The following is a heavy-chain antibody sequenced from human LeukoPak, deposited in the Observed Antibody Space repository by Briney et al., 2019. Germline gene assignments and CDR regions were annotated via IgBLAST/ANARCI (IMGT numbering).Heavy chain of an antibody. CDR3: ARGPSYGSGSYNIYGIDY. Sequence: GASVKVSCKASGYTFTSYDINWVRQATGQGLEWMGWMNHNSANTGYAQKFQGRVTMTRDTSISTAYMELSSLTSEDTAVYYCARGPSYGSGSYNIYGIDYWGQGTLVTVSS. CDR1: GYTFTSYD. V-gene: IGHV1-8*01. J-gene: IGHJ4*02. CDR2: MNHNSANT. D-gene: IGHD3-10*01.